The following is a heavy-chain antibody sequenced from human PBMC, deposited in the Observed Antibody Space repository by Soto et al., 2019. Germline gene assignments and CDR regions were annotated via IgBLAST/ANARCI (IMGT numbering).Heavy chain of an antibody. CDR2: MYYSGST. V-gene: IGHV4-59*01. Sequence: QVQLQESGPGLVKPSETLSLTCTVSGGSISDFYWSWIRQPPGKALEWIGYGYMYYSGSTYYNPSLEGRVSKSVDPPNHQFCLRTSSVTAADTDVYYCARGSLSSVTANDFDDWGPGGTVTVSS. CDR1: GGSISDFY. CDR3: ARGSLSSVTANDFDD. J-gene: IGHJ3*01. D-gene: IGHD2-21*02.